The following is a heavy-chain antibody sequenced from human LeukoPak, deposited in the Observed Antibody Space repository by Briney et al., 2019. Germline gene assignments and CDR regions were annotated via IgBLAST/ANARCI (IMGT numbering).Heavy chain of an antibody. CDR2: ISYDGSNK. Sequence: GGSLRLSCAASGFTFSSYGMHWVRQAPGKGLEWVAVISYDGSNKYYADSVKGRFTISRDNSKNTLYLQMNSLRAEDTAIYYCAKNGDRGAYCTGGTCYPYFYYYMDVWGKGTTVTI. CDR3: AKNGDRGAYCTGGTCYPYFYYYMDV. CDR1: GFTFSSYG. V-gene: IGHV3-30*18. J-gene: IGHJ6*03. D-gene: IGHD2-15*01.